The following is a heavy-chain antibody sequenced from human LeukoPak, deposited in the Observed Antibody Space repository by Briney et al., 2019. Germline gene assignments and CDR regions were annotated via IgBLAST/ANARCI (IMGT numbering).Heavy chain of an antibody. Sequence: SETLSLTCAVYGGSFSDYYWSWIHQPPGKGLEWIGKINHGGSTNYNPSLKSRVTISVDTSKNQFSLKLSSVTAADTAVYYCARDSGIAPRAAFDIWGQGTMVTVSS. CDR1: GGSFSDYY. V-gene: IGHV4-34*01. CDR2: INHGGST. J-gene: IGHJ3*02. D-gene: IGHD6-6*01. CDR3: ARDSGIAPRAAFDI.